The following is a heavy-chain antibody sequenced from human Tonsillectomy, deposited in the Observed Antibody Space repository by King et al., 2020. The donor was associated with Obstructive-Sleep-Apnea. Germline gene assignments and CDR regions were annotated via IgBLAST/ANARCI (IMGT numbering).Heavy chain of an antibody. CDR3: VRDDTRSNRAIKGWYDALDF. D-gene: IGHD6-19*01. CDR1: GFKFSNYW. CDR2: IREDGSQT. Sequence: VQLVESGGRLVHPGESMRLSCAASGFKFSNYWMTWVRQAQGKGLEWVANIREDGSQTNYVDSVKGRFTISRDNAKNSLYLQLNNLRAGDTALYYCVRDDTRSNRAIKGWYDALDFWGQGTMVTVSS. J-gene: IGHJ3*01. V-gene: IGHV3-7*01.